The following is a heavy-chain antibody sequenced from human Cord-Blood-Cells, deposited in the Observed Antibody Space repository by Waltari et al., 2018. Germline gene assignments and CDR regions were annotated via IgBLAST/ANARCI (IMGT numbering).Heavy chain of an antibody. Sequence: QVQLQESGPGLVKPSETLSLTCAVSGYSISSGYYWGWIRQPPGKGLEGIGSIYHSGSTYYNPSLKSRVTISVDTSKNQFSLKLSSVTAADTAVYYCARWWRYYFDYWGQGTLVTVSS. D-gene: IGHD2-15*01. CDR3: ARWWRYYFDY. CDR2: IYHSGST. J-gene: IGHJ4*02. CDR1: GYSISSGYY. V-gene: IGHV4-38-2*01.